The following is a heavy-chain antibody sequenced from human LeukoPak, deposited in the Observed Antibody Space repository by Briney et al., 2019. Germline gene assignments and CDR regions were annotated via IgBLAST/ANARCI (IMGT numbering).Heavy chain of an antibody. V-gene: IGHV3-23*01. Sequence: PGGSLRLSCAASGFTFSSYAMSWVRQAPGKGLEWVSAISGSGGSTYYADSVKGRFTISRDNSKNTLYLQMNSLRAEDTAVYYCAKSRESWSPFYYYGRDVWGQGTTVTVSS. J-gene: IGHJ6*02. D-gene: IGHD3-10*01. CDR1: GFTFSSYA. CDR3: AKSRESWSPFYYYGRDV. CDR2: ISGSGGST.